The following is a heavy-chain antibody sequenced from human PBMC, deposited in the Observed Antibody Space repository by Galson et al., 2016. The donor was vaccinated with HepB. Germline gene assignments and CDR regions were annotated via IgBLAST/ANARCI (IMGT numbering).Heavy chain of an antibody. Sequence: SLRLSCAASGFTFSSYSMNWVRQAPGKELEWVSSISSSSSYIYYADSVKGRFTISRDNAKNSLYLQMNSLRAEDTAVYYCARPSSSSWAFDYWGQGTLVTVSS. V-gene: IGHV3-21*01. CDR2: ISSSSSYI. CDR3: ARPSSSSWAFDY. CDR1: GFTFSSYS. J-gene: IGHJ4*02. D-gene: IGHD6-6*01.